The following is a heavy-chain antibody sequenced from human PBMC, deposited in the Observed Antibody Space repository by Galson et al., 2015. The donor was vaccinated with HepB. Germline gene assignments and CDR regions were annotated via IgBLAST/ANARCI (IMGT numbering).Heavy chain of an antibody. D-gene: IGHD3-22*01. CDR1: ADTFTNYY. J-gene: IGHJ6*03. CDR2: INPSGGGT. V-gene: IGHV1-46*03. Sequence: SVKVSCKASADTFTNYYMHWVRQAPGQGLEWMGMINPSGGGTTYAQKFQGRVTMTRDTSTSTVFMELSSLRSEDTAVYYCARGGSTGYYYENSYYYMDVWGKGTTVTVSS. CDR3: ARGGSTGYYYENSYYYMDV.